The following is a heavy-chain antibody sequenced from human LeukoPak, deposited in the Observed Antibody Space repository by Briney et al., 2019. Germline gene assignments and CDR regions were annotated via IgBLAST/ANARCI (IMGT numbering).Heavy chain of an antibody. CDR3: ARVLNPWFGEFAFDY. D-gene: IGHD3-10*01. Sequence: SETLSLTCTVSGGSISSYYWSWIRQPPGKGLEWIGYIYYSGSTNYNPSLKSRLTISIDTSKNQISLKLTSVTAADTAVYYCARVLNPWFGEFAFDYWGQGTLVTVSS. CDR1: GGSISSYY. CDR2: IYYSGST. V-gene: IGHV4-59*01. J-gene: IGHJ4*02.